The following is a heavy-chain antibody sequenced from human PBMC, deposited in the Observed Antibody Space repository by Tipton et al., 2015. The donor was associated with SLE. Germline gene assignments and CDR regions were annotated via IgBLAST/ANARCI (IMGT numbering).Heavy chain of an antibody. CDR1: GASIGGNSYY. CDR3: ATSLNYYDSSGPEG. J-gene: IGHJ3*01. D-gene: IGHD3-22*01. V-gene: IGHV4-39*07. CDR2: IYYNGNT. Sequence: TLSLTCTVSGASIGGNSYYWGWIRQPPGKGLEWIGNIYYNGNTYYNPSLKSRVTISVDTSKNQFSLNLNFMTAADTAMYYCATSLNYYDSSGPEGWGQGTMVTVSS.